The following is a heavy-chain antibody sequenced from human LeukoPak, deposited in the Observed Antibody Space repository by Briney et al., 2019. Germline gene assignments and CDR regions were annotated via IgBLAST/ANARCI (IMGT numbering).Heavy chain of an antibody. Sequence: GESLKISCKGSGYSFTSYWIGWVHQMPGKGLEWMGIIYPGDSDTRYSPSFQGQVTISADKSISTAYLQWSSLKASDTAMYYCARHAMARFGELSPDYWGQGTLVTVSS. CDR1: GYSFTSYW. CDR2: IYPGDSDT. D-gene: IGHD3-10*01. J-gene: IGHJ4*02. CDR3: ARHAMARFGELSPDY. V-gene: IGHV5-51*07.